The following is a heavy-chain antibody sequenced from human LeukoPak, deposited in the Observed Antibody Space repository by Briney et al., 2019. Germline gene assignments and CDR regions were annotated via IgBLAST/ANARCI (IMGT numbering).Heavy chain of an antibody. CDR1: GFTFSSYW. D-gene: IGHD2-15*01. J-gene: IGHJ6*02. CDR3: ARASYCSGGSCYYYYGMDV. Sequence: YPGGSLRLSCAASGFTFSSYWMHWVRQAPGKGLVWVSRINSDGSSTSYADSVKGRFTISRDNAKNTLYLQMNSLRAEDTAVYYCARASYCSGGSCYYYYGMDVWGQGTTVTVSS. CDR2: INSDGSST. V-gene: IGHV3-74*01.